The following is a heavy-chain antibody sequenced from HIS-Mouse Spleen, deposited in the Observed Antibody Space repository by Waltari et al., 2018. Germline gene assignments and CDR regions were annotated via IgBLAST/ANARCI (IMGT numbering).Heavy chain of an antibody. J-gene: IGHJ5*02. CDR1: GGSISSSSYY. CDR2: IYYSGST. V-gene: IGHV4-39*07. CDR3: ARDIRVTTHYNWFDH. Sequence: QLQLQESGPGLVKPSETLSLTCTVSGGSISSSSYYWGWLRQPPGKGLEWIGSIYYSGSTYYNPSLKSRVTISVDTSKNQFSLKLSSVTAADTAVYYCARDIRVTTHYNWFDHWGQGTLVTVSS. D-gene: IGHD4-4*01.